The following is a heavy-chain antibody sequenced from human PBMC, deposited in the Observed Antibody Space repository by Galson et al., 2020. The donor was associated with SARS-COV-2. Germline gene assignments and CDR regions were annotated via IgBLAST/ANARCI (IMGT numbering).Heavy chain of an antibody. V-gene: IGHV5-51*01. Sequence: KIGESLKISCQVSGYKFIDYWIGWVRQTPEKGLEWMGIIWPGDSETKYSPSFRGHITISADKFINTAYLQWSSLKASDTAMYYCVRQDTGYDYGYFDYWGRGTPVTVSS. CDR1: GYKFIDYW. CDR2: IWPGDSET. D-gene: IGHD3-16*01. J-gene: IGHJ4*02. CDR3: VRQDTGYDYGYFDY.